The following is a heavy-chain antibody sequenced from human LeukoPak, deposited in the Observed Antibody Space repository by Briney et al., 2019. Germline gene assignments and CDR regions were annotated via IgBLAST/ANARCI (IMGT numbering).Heavy chain of an antibody. J-gene: IGHJ6*02. V-gene: IGHV3-21*01. CDR1: GFTFRSYN. CDR3: ARDDLRTYYGMDV. Sequence: GGSLRLSCAASGFTFRSYNMNWVRQAPGKGLEWVSSILSSGTYIYYAESLKGRFTISRNNAKDSVYLQMNKLRAEDTAVYYCARDDLRTYYGMDVWGQGTTVTVS. D-gene: IGHD1-1*01. CDR2: ILSSGTYI.